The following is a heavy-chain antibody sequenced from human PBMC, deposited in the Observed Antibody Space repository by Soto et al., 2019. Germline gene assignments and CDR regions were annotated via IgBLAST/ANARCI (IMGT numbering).Heavy chain of an antibody. CDR3: ATWLLREHAFDI. J-gene: IGHJ3*02. CDR2: LYIADGT. Sequence: LRLSCAASGFTVNGKKYVTWVRQAPGKGLEWVSALYIADGTFYADSVKGRFTVSIDSSKNTVYLQMNNLSPEDTAVYYCATWLLREHAFDIWGLGTMVTVSS. CDR1: GFTVNGKKY. D-gene: IGHD2-15*01. V-gene: IGHV3-53*01.